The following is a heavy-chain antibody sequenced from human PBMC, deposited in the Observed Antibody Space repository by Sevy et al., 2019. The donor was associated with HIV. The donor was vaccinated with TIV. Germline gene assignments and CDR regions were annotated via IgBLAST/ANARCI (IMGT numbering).Heavy chain of an antibody. J-gene: IGHJ6*02. CDR3: ARDRSGSAMDV. CDR1: GDTYNNYA. V-gene: IGHV1-69*10. CDR2: IIPVLRKP. Sequence: SVKVSCKTSGDTYNNYAISWVRQAPGRGLEWMGEIIPVLRKPKFAQRFQGRVSITADESTTTVYMELSGLRSDDTAVYYCARDRSGSAMDVWGQGTTVTVSS. D-gene: IGHD3-22*01.